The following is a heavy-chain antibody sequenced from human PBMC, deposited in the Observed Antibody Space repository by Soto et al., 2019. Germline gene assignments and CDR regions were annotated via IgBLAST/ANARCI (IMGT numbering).Heavy chain of an antibody. Sequence: QVQLQESGPGLVKPSQTLSLTCTVSGGSISSGGYYWSWIRQHPGKGLEWIGYIYYSGSTYYNPSRKSRVTISVDTSKNQFSLKLSSVTAADTAVYYCARGAGYCSGGSCYGNYYYGMDVWGQGTTVTVSS. CDR3: ARGAGYCSGGSCYGNYYYGMDV. CDR1: GGSISSGGYY. J-gene: IGHJ6*02. V-gene: IGHV4-31*03. D-gene: IGHD2-15*01. CDR2: IYYSGST.